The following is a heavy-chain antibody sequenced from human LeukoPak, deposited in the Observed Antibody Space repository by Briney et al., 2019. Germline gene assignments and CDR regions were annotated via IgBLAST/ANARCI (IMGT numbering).Heavy chain of an antibody. CDR2: ITAYNGNG. Sequence: ASVTVSCKTSGYTFSNYGISWVRQAPGQGLEWMGWITAYNGNGLYAQRFQGRITLTTDTSTSTSYMELRSLEYDDTAIYYCARDNDKVVDHWGQGTLVTVSS. V-gene: IGHV1-18*01. CDR3: ARDNDKVVDH. D-gene: IGHD1-1*01. J-gene: IGHJ4*01. CDR1: GYTFSNYG.